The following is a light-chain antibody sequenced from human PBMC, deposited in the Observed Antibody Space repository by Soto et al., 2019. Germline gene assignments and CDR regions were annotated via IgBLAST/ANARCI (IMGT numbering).Light chain of an antibody. J-gene: IGKJ5*01. Sequence: IVLTQSPGTLSLSPGESATLSCRASQTITSNYFLWNQQNPGQAPRLLVYGASIRATGIPDRFSGSGSGTDFTLTIGRLEPEDFTMYYCQQYVSSKSITCGQGTRLQN. CDR1: QTITSNY. CDR3: QQYVSSKSIT. CDR2: GAS. V-gene: IGKV3-20*01.